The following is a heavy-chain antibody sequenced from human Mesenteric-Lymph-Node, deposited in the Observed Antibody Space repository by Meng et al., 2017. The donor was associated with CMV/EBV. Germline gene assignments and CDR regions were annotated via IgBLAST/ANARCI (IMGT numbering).Heavy chain of an antibody. J-gene: IGHJ4*02. Sequence: GGSLKISCAASGFTVSSNYMSWVRQAPGKGLEWVSVIYSGGSAYYADSVKGRFTISRDNSKNTLYLQMNSLRAEDTAVYYCARVPAPGTFDYWGQGTLVTVSS. CDR2: IYSGGSA. CDR1: GFTVSSNY. CDR3: ARVPAPGTFDY. D-gene: IGHD3-10*01. V-gene: IGHV3-66*02.